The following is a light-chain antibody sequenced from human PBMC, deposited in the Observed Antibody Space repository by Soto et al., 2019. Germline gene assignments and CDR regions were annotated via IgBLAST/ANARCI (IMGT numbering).Light chain of an antibody. CDR2: KVS. CDR3: FGRSNSAET. J-gene: IGKJ1*01. Sequence: PLSLPVTLGQPASISCKSSQSLVHSDGNTYLNWFQQRPGQSPRRLIYKVSNRDSGVPDRFSGSGSGTDFTLKISRVEGEGLQVSYGFGRSNSAETFGEGTRL. CDR1: QSLVHSDGNTY. V-gene: IGKV2-30*02.